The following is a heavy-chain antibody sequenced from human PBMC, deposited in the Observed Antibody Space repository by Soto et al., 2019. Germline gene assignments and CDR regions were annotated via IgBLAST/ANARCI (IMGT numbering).Heavy chain of an antibody. CDR1: GVTFGVYN. Sequence: GGSLRHSSAAAGVTFGVYNMQWVRQAPGKGPECVAVISYDGSDGYYAASVRGRFTISRDNSNNMLYLEMNSLRPEDTAVYYCATGHRGLTGTTVVVTVPGWFDPWGQGALVTVSS. V-gene: IGHV3-30*03. J-gene: IGHJ5*02. CDR3: ATGHRGLTGTTVVVTVPGWFDP. CDR2: ISYDGSDG. D-gene: IGHD2-21*02.